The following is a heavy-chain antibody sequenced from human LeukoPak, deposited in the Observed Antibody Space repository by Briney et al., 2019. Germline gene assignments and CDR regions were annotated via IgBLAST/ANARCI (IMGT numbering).Heavy chain of an antibody. V-gene: IGHV3-23*01. D-gene: IGHD3-22*01. Sequence: PGASLRLSCAASGFTFSGYTMSWVRQAPEEGLEWVSAISATGDRTYYAESVKGRFTISRDNSKNTLYLQMNSLRAEDTALYYCARDYYDSSGYYYDSWGQGTLVTVSS. CDR1: GFTFSGYT. CDR2: ISATGDRT. CDR3: ARDYYDSSGYYYDS. J-gene: IGHJ4*02.